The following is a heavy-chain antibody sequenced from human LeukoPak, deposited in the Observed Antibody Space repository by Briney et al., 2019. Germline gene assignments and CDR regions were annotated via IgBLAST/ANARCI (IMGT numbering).Heavy chain of an antibody. Sequence: SETLSLTCTVSGGSISNYYWSWIRQPPGKGLEWIGYIHNSGSSSYNPSLRSRVTISVDTTKTQFSLKLTSVTPTDTAVYYCASDSGSYHYYFDYWGQGTLVTVSS. CDR1: GGSISNYY. CDR3: ASDSGSYHYYFDY. D-gene: IGHD1-26*01. CDR2: IHNSGSS. J-gene: IGHJ4*02. V-gene: IGHV4-59*13.